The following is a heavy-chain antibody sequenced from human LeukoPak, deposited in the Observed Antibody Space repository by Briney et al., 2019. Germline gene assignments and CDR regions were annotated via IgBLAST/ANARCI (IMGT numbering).Heavy chain of an antibody. CDR3: AKEPTSYSSGWYFQD. J-gene: IGHJ1*01. CDR1: GFTFSSYG. Sequence: GGSLRLSCAASGFTFSSYGMHWVRQAPGKGLEWVAVISYDGSNKYYADSVKGRFTISRDNSKNTVDLQMYSLRDEDTAVYYCAKEPTSYSSGWYFQDWGQGTLVTVSS. D-gene: IGHD6-25*01. CDR2: ISYDGSNK. V-gene: IGHV3-30*18.